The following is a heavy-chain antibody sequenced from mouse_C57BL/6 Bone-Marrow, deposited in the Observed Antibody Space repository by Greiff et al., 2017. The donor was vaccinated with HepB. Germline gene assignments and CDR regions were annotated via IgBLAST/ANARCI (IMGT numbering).Heavy chain of an antibody. D-gene: IGHD1-1*01. J-gene: IGHJ1*03. CDR3: TRGSRSSYWYFDV. V-gene: IGHV1-5*01. CDR2: IYPGNSDT. CDR1: GYTFTSYW. Sequence: EVQRVESGTVLARPGASVKLSCKTSGYTFTSYWMHWVQQRPGQGLEWIGAIYPGNSDTSYNQKFKGKAKLTAVTSASTAYMELSSLTNEDSAVYYCTRGSRSSYWYFDVWGTGTTVTVSS.